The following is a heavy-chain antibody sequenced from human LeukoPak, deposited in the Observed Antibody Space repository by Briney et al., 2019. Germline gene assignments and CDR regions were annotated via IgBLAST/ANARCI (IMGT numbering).Heavy chain of an antibody. CDR3: ARDQSSSSWYLRFDP. Sequence: ASVKVSCKASGYMFTSYGVSWVRQAPGQGLEWMGWVSAYNGNTNYAQKLQGRVTMTTDTSMSTAYMELRSLRSDDTAVYYCARDQSSSSWYLRFDPWGQGTLVTVSS. V-gene: IGHV1-18*01. CDR2: VSAYNGNT. CDR1: GYMFTSYG. J-gene: IGHJ5*02. D-gene: IGHD6-13*01.